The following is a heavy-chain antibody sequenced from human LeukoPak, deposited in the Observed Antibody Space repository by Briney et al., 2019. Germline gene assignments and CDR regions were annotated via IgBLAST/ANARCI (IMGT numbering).Heavy chain of an antibody. CDR1: GFTFSSYG. Sequence: GSLRLSCAASGFTFSSYGMHWVRQAPGKGLEWVAFIRYDGSNKYYADSVKGRSTISRDNSKNTLYLQMNSLRAEDTAVYYCAKDRGVVVPAAIYYYMDVWGKGTTVTVSS. CDR3: AKDRGVVVPAAIYYYMDV. CDR2: IRYDGSNK. D-gene: IGHD2-2*02. V-gene: IGHV3-30*02. J-gene: IGHJ6*03.